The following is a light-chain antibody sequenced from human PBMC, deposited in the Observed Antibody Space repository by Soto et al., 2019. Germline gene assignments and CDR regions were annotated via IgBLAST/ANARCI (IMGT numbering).Light chain of an antibody. V-gene: IGLV2-11*01. CDR3: YSYADISDV. CDR2: DVT. J-gene: IGLJ1*01. Sequence: QSAPTQPRSVSGSPGQSVTISCTGTSSDIGGYNYVSWYQQHPGKAPKLIIYDVTKRPSGVPDRFSGSKSGNTASLTISGLQAEDEADYYCYSYADISDVFGTGTKLTVL. CDR1: SSDIGGYNY.